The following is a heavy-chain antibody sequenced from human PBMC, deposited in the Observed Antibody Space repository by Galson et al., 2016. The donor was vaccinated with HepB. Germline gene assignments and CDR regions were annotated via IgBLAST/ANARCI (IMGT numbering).Heavy chain of an antibody. J-gene: IGHJ5*02. D-gene: IGHD2-2*01. CDR3: ARSLLGYCSSTRCHGAWFDP. Sequence: ETLSLTCTVSGGSISSYYWSWIRQPPGKGLEWIGYIYYSGSTNYNPSLKIRVTISVDTSKNQFSLKLSSVTAADTAVYYCARSLLGYCSSTRCHGAWFDPWGQGTLVTVSS. CDR1: GGSISSYY. V-gene: IGHV4-59*01. CDR2: IYYSGST.